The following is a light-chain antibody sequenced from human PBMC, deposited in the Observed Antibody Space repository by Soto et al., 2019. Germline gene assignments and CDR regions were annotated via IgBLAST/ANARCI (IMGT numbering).Light chain of an antibody. Sequence: DIQLTQSPSSLSASVGDRITITCRSSQSTSRYLNWYQQRPGTAPKVLIFGANSLQSGVPSRFSGSGSGTEFTLTISSLQPEDFATYYCQQNYGTPGTFGQGTKVDIK. J-gene: IGKJ1*01. CDR3: QQNYGTPGT. CDR1: QSTSRY. V-gene: IGKV1-39*01. CDR2: GAN.